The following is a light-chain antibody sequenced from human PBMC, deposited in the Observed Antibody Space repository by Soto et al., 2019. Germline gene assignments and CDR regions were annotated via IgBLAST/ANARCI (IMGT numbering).Light chain of an antibody. V-gene: IGKV4-1*01. CDR1: PTVSHSSNNKKY. J-gene: IGKJ4*01. CDR2: WAS. CDR3: QQYYNTPLT. Sequence: DVVMTQSPASLAVSLGERATINCKSSPTVSHSSNNKKYLAWYQQKPGQPPKLLIYWASTRESGVPDRFSGSGSGTDFTLTISSLQAEDVAVYYCQQYYNTPLTFGGGTKVDIK.